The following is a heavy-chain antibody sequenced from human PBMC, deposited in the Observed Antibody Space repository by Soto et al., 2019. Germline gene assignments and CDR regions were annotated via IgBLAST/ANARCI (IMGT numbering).Heavy chain of an antibody. D-gene: IGHD2-2*01. J-gene: IGHJ4*02. Sequence: QVQLVQSGAEVKKPGSSVKVSCKASGDTFSSYAISWVRQAPRQGLEWMGGITPLFGTANYAQKFQGRVTIPADESTSTAYMDLSSLISEDTAVYYCARGVVPAANEEYYFDYWGQGTLVTVSS. CDR3: ARGVVPAANEEYYFDY. CDR1: GDTFSSYA. V-gene: IGHV1-69*01. CDR2: ITPLFGTA.